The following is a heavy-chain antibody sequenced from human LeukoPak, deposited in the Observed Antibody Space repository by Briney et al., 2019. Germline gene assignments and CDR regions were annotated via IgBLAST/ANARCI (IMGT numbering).Heavy chain of an antibody. D-gene: IGHD3-10*01. Sequence: GGSLRLSCAASGFTFSNAWMSWVRQAPGKGLECVGRIKSKTDGGTTDYAAPVKGRFTISRDDSKNTLYLQMNSLKTEDTAVYYCTTVAGGYGPLDYWGQGTLVTVSS. CDR2: IKSKTDGGTT. V-gene: IGHV3-15*01. CDR1: GFTFSNAW. CDR3: TTVAGGYGPLDY. J-gene: IGHJ4*02.